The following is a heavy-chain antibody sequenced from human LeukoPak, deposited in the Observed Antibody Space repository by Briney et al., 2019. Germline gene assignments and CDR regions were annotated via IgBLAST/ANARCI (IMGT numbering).Heavy chain of an antibody. V-gene: IGHV5-51*01. CDR3: ARRTSGGWFDP. Sequence: GESLKISCKTSGYSFTTYWIIWVRQMPGKGLEWMGIIYPGDPDTRYSPSYQGQVTISADKSITTAYLQWSSLKASDTAMYYCARRTSGGWFDPWGQGTLVTVSS. CDR2: IYPGDPDT. D-gene: IGHD3-16*01. J-gene: IGHJ5*02. CDR1: GYSFTTYW.